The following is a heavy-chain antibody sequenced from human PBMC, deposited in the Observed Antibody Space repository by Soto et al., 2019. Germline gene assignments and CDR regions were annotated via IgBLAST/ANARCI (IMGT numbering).Heavy chain of an antibody. D-gene: IGHD3-22*01. CDR3: ARDCYDSSGYYFDY. Sequence: GGSLRLSCAASGFTFSSYAMHWVRQAPGKGLEWVAVISYDGSNKYYADSVKGRFTISRDNAKNSLYLQMNSLRAEDTAVYYCARDCYDSSGYYFDYWGQGTLVTVS. CDR1: GFTFSSYA. J-gene: IGHJ4*02. V-gene: IGHV3-30-3*01. CDR2: ISYDGSNK.